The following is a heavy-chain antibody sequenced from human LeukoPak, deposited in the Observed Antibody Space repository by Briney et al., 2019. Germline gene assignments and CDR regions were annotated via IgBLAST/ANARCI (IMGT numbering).Heavy chain of an antibody. CDR2: IYYSGST. Sequence: SETLSLTCTVSGGSISSGDYYWSWIRQPPGKGLEWIGYIYYSGSTYYNPSLKSRVTISVDTSKNQFSLKLTSVTAADTAMYYCARAITRYDSSAKTLNWFDPWGQGALVTVSS. CDR1: GGSISSGDYY. V-gene: IGHV4-30-4*01. J-gene: IGHJ5*02. D-gene: IGHD3-22*01. CDR3: ARAITRYDSSAKTLNWFDP.